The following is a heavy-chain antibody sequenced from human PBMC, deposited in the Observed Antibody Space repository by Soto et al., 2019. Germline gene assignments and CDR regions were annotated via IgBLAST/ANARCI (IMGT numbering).Heavy chain of an antibody. Sequence: ASVKVSCKASGYTFTRSGISWVRQAPGQGLEWMGWISTYNGDTNYADSVKGRFTISRDNAKNSLYLQMNSLRAEDTAVYYCARSLGSLDWFDPWGQGTLVTVSS. J-gene: IGHJ5*02. CDR1: GYTFTRSG. CDR3: ARSLGSLDWFDP. CDR2: ISTYNGDT. V-gene: IGHV1-18*01. D-gene: IGHD1-26*01.